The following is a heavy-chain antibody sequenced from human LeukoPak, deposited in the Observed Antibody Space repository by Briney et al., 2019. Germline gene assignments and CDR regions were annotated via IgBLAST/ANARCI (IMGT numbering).Heavy chain of an antibody. CDR1: GFTFSGSA. CDR2: IRSKANSYAT. CDR3: TRRHQKEEFDY. J-gene: IGHJ4*02. Sequence: GGSLKLSCAASGFTFSGSAMHWVRQASGKGLEWVGRIRSKANSYATAYAASVKGRFTISRDDSKNTAYLQMNSLKTEDTAVYHCTRRHQKEEFDYWGQGTLVTVSS. V-gene: IGHV3-73*01.